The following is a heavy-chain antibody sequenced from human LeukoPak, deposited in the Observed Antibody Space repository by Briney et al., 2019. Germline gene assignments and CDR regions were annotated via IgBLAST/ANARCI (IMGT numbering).Heavy chain of an antibody. J-gene: IGHJ4*02. CDR3: ARFSYSSGWGIDY. Sequence: GGSLRLSCAASGFTFSSYWMSWVRQAPGKGLEWVANIKQDGSEKYYVDSVKGRFTISRDNAKNSLYLQMNSLRAVDTAVYYCARFSYSSGWGIDYWGQGTLVTVSS. D-gene: IGHD6-19*01. CDR1: GFTFSSYW. CDR2: IKQDGSEK. V-gene: IGHV3-7*01.